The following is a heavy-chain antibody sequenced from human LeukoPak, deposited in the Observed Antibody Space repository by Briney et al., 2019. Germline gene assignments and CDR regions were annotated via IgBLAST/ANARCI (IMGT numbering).Heavy chain of an antibody. CDR3: ARAGRGMVRDYYYYGMDV. D-gene: IGHD3-10*01. J-gene: IGHJ6*02. V-gene: IGHV3-30*03. CDR1: GFTFSSYG. CDR2: ISYDGSNK. Sequence: HPGGSLRLSCAASGFTFSSYGMHWVRQAPGKGLEWVAVISYDGSNKYYADSVKGRFTISRDNSKNTLYLQMNSLRAEDTAVYYCARAGRGMVRDYYYYGMDVWGQGTTVTVSS.